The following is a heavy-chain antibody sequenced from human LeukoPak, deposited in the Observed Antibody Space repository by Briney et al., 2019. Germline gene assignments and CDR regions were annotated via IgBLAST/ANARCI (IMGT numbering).Heavy chain of an antibody. Sequence: SETLSLTCAVYGGSFSGYYWSWIRQPPGKGLEWIGEINHSGSTNYNPSLKSRVTISVDTSKNQFSLKLSSVTAADTAVYYCAKAPLYGSEFDSWGQGTLVTVSS. D-gene: IGHD3-10*01. CDR2: INHSGST. CDR3: AKAPLYGSEFDS. J-gene: IGHJ4*02. V-gene: IGHV4-34*01. CDR1: GGSFSGYY.